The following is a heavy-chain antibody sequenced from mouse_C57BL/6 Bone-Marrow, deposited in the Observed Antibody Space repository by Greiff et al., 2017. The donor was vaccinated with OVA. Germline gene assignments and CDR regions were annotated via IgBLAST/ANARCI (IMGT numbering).Heavy chain of an antibody. J-gene: IGHJ2*02. CDR3: ASCGSRLYLHY. V-gene: IGHV1-59*01. D-gene: IGHD1-1*01. Sequence: QVQLQQPGAELVRPGTSVKLSCKASGYTFTNYWMHWVKQRPGQGLEWIGVIAPSDSYINYNQKFKGRATLTVDTSSSTAYMHLSSLTSEDSAVYYCASCGSRLYLHYWGQGTSLTVSS. CDR1: GYTFTNYW. CDR2: IAPSDSYI.